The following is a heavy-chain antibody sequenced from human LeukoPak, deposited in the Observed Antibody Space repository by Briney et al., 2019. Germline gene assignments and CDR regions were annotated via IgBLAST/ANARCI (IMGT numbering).Heavy chain of an antibody. CDR2: IIPIFGTA. V-gene: IGHV1-69*05. J-gene: IGHJ5*02. CDR3: AREDTDGGWFDR. D-gene: IGHD3-16*01. Sequence: SVKVSCKASGGTFSSYAISWVRQAPGQGLEWMGRIIPIFGTANYAQKFQGRVTITTDDSTSTAYMELSSLRSEDTAVYYCAREDTDGGWFDRWGQGTLVTVSS. CDR1: GGTFSSYA.